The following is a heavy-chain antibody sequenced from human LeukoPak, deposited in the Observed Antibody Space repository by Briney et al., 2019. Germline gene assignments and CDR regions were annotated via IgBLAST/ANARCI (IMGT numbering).Heavy chain of an antibody. CDR2: ISSSSSYI. Sequence: PGGSLRLSCAASGFTFSSYSMNWVRQAPGKGLEWVSSISSSSSYIYYADSVKGRFTISRDNAKNSLYLQMNSLRAEDTAVYYCSRDEQASYIYYMHVWGKGTTVTVSS. CDR1: GFTFSSYS. J-gene: IGHJ6*03. CDR3: SRDEQASYIYYMHV. D-gene: IGHD3-16*01. V-gene: IGHV3-21*01.